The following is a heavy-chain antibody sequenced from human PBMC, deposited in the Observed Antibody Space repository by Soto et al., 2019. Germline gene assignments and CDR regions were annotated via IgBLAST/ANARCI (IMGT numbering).Heavy chain of an antibody. CDR1: GGTFSSFP. Sequence: SVKVSCKASGGTFSSFPIAWVRQAPGQGLEWVGGIIPIFGTTEYAQNFRDRVTIYADESTSTAYMELSFLSFEDTAVYYCAMIEYSSGSDYWGQGTLVTVSS. J-gene: IGHJ4*02. CDR3: AMIEYSSGSDY. D-gene: IGHD6-19*01. CDR2: IIPIFGTT. V-gene: IGHV1-69*13.